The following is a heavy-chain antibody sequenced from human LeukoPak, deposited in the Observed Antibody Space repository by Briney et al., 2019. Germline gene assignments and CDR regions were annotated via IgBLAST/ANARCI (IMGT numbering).Heavy chain of an antibody. V-gene: IGHV1-46*01. J-gene: IGHJ3*02. CDR1: GYTFTSYY. CDR2: INPSGGST. CDR3: ATDELSTLNAFDI. Sequence: ASVKVSCKASGYTFTSYYMHWVRQAPGQGLEWRGIINPSGGSTSYAQKFQGRVTMTRDMSTSTVYMELSSLRSEDTAVYYCATDELSTLNAFDIWGQGTMVTVSS. D-gene: IGHD5/OR15-5a*01.